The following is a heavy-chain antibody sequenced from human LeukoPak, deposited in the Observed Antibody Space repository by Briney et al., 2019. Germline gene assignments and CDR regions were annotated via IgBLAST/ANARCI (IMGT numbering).Heavy chain of an antibody. CDR2: IYNSGST. Sequence: SETLSLTCTVSGGSISSHYWSWIRQPPGKGLEWIGYIYNSGSTNYKSTLKSRVTISVDTSKNQFSLKLSSVTAADTAVYYCASSWEKAFDIWGQGTMVTVSS. V-gene: IGHV4-59*11. D-gene: IGHD6-13*01. CDR3: ASSWEKAFDI. CDR1: GGSISSHY. J-gene: IGHJ3*02.